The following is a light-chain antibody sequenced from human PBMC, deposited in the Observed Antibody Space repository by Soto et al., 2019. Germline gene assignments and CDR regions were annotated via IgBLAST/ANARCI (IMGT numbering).Light chain of an antibody. J-gene: IGLJ2*01. CDR1: TGDVTSSHY. V-gene: IGLV7-46*01. CDR3: LLSYSGARGV. CDR2: DTN. Sequence: QAVVTQEPSLTVSPGGTVTLTCGSNTGDVTSSHYPYWFQQKPGQAPRALIYDTNNKHSWTPARFSGSLLGGKAALTLSGAQPEDEADYYCLLSYSGARGVFGGGTKLTVL.